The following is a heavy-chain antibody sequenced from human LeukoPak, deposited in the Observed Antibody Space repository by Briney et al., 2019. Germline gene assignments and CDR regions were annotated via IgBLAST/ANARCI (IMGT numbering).Heavy chain of an antibody. Sequence: SETLSLTCTVSGGSISSYYWSWIRQPPGKGLEWIGYIYYSGSTNYNPSLKSRVTISVDTSKNQFSLKLSSVTAADTAVYYCARRSQGGNWDYWGQGTPVTVSS. CDR2: IYYSGST. CDR3: ARRSQGGNWDY. V-gene: IGHV4-59*08. CDR1: GGSISSYY. D-gene: IGHD4-23*01. J-gene: IGHJ4*02.